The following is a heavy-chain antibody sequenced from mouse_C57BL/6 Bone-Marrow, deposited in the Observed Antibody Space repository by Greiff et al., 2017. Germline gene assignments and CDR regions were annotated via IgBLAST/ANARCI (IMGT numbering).Heavy chain of an antibody. J-gene: IGHJ4*01. V-gene: IGHV1-76*01. Sequence: VQVVESGAELVRPGASVKLSCKASGYTFTDYYINWVKQRPGQGLEWIARIYPGSGNTYYNEKFKGKATLTAEKSSSTAYMRLSSLTSEDSAVYFCARSRLRYYAMDYWGQGTSVTVSS. D-gene: IGHD1-1*01. CDR3: ARSRLRYYAMDY. CDR2: IYPGSGNT. CDR1: GYTFTDYY.